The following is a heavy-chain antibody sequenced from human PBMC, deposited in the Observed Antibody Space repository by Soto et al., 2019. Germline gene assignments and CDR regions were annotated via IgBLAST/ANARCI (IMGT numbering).Heavy chain of an antibody. CDR3: AREGGYSGYDRNWFDP. V-gene: IGHV4-59*01. CDR1: GGSISSYY. Sequence: SETLSLTCTVSGGSISSYYWSWIRQPPGKGLEWIGYIYYSGSTNYNPSLKSRVTISVDTSKNQFSLKLSSVTAADPAVYYCAREGGYSGYDRNWFDPWGQGTLVTVSS. J-gene: IGHJ5*02. D-gene: IGHD5-12*01. CDR2: IYYSGST.